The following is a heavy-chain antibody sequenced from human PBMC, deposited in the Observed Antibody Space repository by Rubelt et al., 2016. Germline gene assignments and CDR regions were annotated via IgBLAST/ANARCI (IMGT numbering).Heavy chain of an antibody. CDR2: ISSSSSYI. J-gene: IGHJ5*02. V-gene: IGHV3-21*01. CDR3: ARVGSSSQYNWLDP. D-gene: IGHD6-6*01. Sequence: EVQLVESGGGLVKPGGSLRLSCAASGFTFSNAWMSWVRQAPGKGLEWVSSISSSSSYIYYADSVKGRFTIARDNAKNSLHLQMNSLRAEDTAVYYCARVGSSSQYNWLDPWGQGTLVTVSS. CDR1: GFTFSNAW.